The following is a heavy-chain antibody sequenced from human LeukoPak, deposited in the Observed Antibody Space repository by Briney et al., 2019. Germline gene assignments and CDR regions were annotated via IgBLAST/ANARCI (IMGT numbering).Heavy chain of an antibody. CDR1: GYTFTGYY. CDR3: ARDVSGSSWFDP. CDR2: INPNSGGT. V-gene: IGHV1-2*02. J-gene: IGHJ5*02. Sequence: ASVKVSCKASGYTFTGYYMHWVRQAPGQGLEWMGWINPNSGGTNYAQKFQGRVTMTRDTSISTAYMELSRLRSDDTAVYYCARDVSGSSWFDPWGQGTLVTVSS. D-gene: IGHD6-13*01.